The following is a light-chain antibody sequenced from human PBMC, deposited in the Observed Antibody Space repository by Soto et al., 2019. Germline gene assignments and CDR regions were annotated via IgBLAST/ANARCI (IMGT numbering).Light chain of an antibody. J-gene: IGKJ5*01. CDR2: GAS. V-gene: IGKV3-20*01. CDR1: QSVSSSY. Sequence: EIVLTQSPGTLSLSPGERATLSCRASQSVSSSYLAWYQQKPGQAPRLLIYGASSRATDIPDRFSGSGSGTDFTLAISRREPEDLGVYYYQQDGSSRPIIFGQGTRLEIK. CDR3: QQDGSSRPII.